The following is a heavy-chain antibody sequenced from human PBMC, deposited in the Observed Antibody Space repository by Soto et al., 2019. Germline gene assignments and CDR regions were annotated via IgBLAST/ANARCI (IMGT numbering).Heavy chain of an antibody. V-gene: IGHV3-7*01. Sequence: GGSLRLSCAASGFIFSRYWMSWVRQAPGKGLGWVANIKEDGSEKYDVDSVKGRFIISRDNAKDSLYLQMTSLTAEDTAVYYCARGGHDYSLDYCRQGTLVTVS. CDR3: ARGGHDYSLDY. CDR2: IKEDGSEK. J-gene: IGHJ4*02. CDR1: GFIFSRYW. D-gene: IGHD5-12*01.